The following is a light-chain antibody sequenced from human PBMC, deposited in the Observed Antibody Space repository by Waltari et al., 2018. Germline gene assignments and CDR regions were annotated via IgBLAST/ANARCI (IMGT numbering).Light chain of an antibody. CDR3: YSYAGTSTWV. J-gene: IGLJ3*02. Sequence: YQQHPATSPQLMVYDLNKRPSGVPDRCAGSKSGTTASLTIPGFQAEDEPHYYCYSYAGTSTWVFGGGTKLTVL. V-gene: IGLV2-11*01. CDR2: DLN.